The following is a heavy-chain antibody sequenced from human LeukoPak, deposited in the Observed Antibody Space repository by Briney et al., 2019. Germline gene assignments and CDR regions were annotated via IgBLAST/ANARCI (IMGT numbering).Heavy chain of an antibody. CDR1: GFTFSTYD. CDR3: AKRVFDYSDFHYFGQ. Sequence: GGSLRLSCAASGFTFSTYDMHWVRQAPGKGLEWLAFIRYDGRNQYYADSVRGRFTISRDNSKNTLDLQMNSLRAEDTAVYYCAKRVFDYSDFHYFGQWGQGALVTVSS. J-gene: IGHJ4*02. D-gene: IGHD4-11*01. CDR2: IRYDGRNQ. V-gene: IGHV3-30*02.